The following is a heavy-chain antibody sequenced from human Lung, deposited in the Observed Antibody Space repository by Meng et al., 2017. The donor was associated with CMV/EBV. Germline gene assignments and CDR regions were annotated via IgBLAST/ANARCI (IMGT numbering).Heavy chain of an antibody. Sequence: ASVKVSCKASGYTFTGYYIHWVRQAPGQGLEWMGWINPNTGDTNYSQKFQGRVTMTRDTSIRTAYMELSSLRSDDTAVFYCARDAHFYYGSGSYYRVGWFDPWGQGTLVXVSS. V-gene: IGHV1-2*02. CDR2: INPNTGDT. CDR1: GYTFTGYY. D-gene: IGHD3-10*01. J-gene: IGHJ5*02. CDR3: ARDAHFYYGSGSYYRVGWFDP.